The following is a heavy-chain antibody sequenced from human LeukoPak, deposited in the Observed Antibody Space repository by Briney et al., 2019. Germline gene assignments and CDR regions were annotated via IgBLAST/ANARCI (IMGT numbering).Heavy chain of an antibody. CDR1: GFTFDDYG. CDR3: ARDIPYYGVNPPDY. CDR2: ISSGSSYI. Sequence: GGSLRLSCAASGFTFDDYGLSWVRQAPGKGLEWVSSISSGSSYIYYADSVKGRFTISRDNAKNSLYLQMNSLRAEDTAVYYCARDIPYYGVNPPDYWGQGTLVTVSS. V-gene: IGHV3-21*01. D-gene: IGHD4-17*01. J-gene: IGHJ4*02.